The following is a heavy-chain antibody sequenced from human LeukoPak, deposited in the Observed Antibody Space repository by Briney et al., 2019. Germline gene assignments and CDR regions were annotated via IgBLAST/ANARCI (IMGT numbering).Heavy chain of an antibody. Sequence: GGSLRLSCAASGFMFSSNWMSWVRLAPGKGLEWVANIKEDGTETYYADSVRGRFTISRDNAKNSLYLQMNSLRVEDTAVYYCAKEGRSLQTYWGQGTLVTVSS. V-gene: IGHV3-7*03. J-gene: IGHJ4*02. CDR2: IKEDGTET. CDR1: GFMFSSNW. D-gene: IGHD5-24*01. CDR3: AKEGRSLQTY.